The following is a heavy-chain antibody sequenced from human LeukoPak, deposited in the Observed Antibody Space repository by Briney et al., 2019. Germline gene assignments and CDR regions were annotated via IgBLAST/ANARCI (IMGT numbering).Heavy chain of an antibody. CDR1: GFTVSSNY. CDR2: LYYGGTT. V-gene: IGHV3-53*01. CDR3: ARGDDVYIY. J-gene: IGHJ4*02. D-gene: IGHD5-24*01. Sequence: GGSLRLSCVASGFTVSSNYMTWVRQAPGKGVEWVSVLYYGGTTYYADSVKGRFTIPRDNTKNTVFLQMNSLRADDTAVYYCARGDDVYIYWGQGTLVTVSS.